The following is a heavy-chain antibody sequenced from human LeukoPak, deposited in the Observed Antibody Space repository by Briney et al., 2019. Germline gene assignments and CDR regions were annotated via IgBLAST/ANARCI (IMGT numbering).Heavy chain of an antibody. D-gene: IGHD6-13*01. Sequence: GGSLRLSCAPSGFTVSSNYMSWVRQAPGKGLEWVSVIYSSGSTFYADSVKARFTTSRDNSKNTLYLQMNSLRAEDIAVYYCARVTDSSRWIFDYWGQGTLVTVSS. V-gene: IGHV3-66*01. J-gene: IGHJ4*02. CDR1: GFTVSSNY. CDR2: IYSSGST. CDR3: ARVTDSSRWIFDY.